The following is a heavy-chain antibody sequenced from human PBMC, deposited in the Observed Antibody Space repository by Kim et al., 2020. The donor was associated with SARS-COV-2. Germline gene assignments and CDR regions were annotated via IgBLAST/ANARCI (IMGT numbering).Heavy chain of an antibody. J-gene: IGHJ3*02. CDR2: IYYSGST. CDR1: GGSISSYY. V-gene: IGHV4-59*01. D-gene: IGHD2-15*01. CDR3: ARGFRYCSGGSCYNDAFDI. Sequence: SETLSLTCTVSGGSISSYYWSWIRQPPGKGLEWIGYIYYSGSTNYNPSLKSRVTISVDTSKNQFSLKLSSVTAADTAVYYCARGFRYCSGGSCYNDAFDIWGQGTMVTVSS.